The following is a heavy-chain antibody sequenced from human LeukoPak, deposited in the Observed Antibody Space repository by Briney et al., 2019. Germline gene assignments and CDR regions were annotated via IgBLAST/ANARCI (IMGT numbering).Heavy chain of an antibody. Sequence: ASVKVSCKASGGTFSSYAIIWVRQAPGQGLEWMGGIIPIFGTANYAQKFQGRVTITTDESTSTAYMELSSLRSEDTAVYYCARESAHGTWFDPWGQGTLVAVSS. CDR3: ARESAHGTWFDP. CDR2: IIPIFGTA. J-gene: IGHJ5*02. CDR1: GGTFSSYA. D-gene: IGHD1-26*01. V-gene: IGHV1-69*05.